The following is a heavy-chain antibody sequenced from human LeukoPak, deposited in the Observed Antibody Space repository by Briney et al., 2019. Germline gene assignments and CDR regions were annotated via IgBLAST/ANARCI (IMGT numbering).Heavy chain of an antibody. J-gene: IGHJ6*03. CDR3: ARGGGAAADYSYYYMDV. V-gene: IGHV1-18*01. CDR1: GYTFTSYG. CDR2: ISAYNGNT. D-gene: IGHD6-13*01. Sequence: ASVKVSCKASGYTFTSYGITWVRQAPGQGLEWMGWISAYNGNTNYAQKLQGRVTMTADASTSTAYMELRSLRSDDTAVYYCARGGGAAADYSYYYMDVWGKGTTVTVSS.